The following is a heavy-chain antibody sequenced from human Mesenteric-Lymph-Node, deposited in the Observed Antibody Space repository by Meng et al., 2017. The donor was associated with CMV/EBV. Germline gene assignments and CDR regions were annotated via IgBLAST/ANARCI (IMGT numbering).Heavy chain of an antibody. CDR2: IYSDDANT. J-gene: IGHJ5*02. V-gene: IGHV3-21*01. D-gene: IGHD1-14*01. CDR3: ARDNVPGTNWFDP. Sequence: GESLKISCDVSGISFTNHAVNWVRQAPGKGLEWVSVIYSDDANTWHADSVKGRFTISRDNAKNSLYLQMNSLRAEDTAVYYCARDNVPGTNWFDPWGQGTLVTVSS. CDR1: GISFTNHA.